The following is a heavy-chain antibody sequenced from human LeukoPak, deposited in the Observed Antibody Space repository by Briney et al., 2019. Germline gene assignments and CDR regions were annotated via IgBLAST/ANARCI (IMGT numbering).Heavy chain of an antibody. CDR1: GFTFSSYA. Sequence: PGGSLRLSCAASGFTFSSYAMHWVRQAPGKGLEWVAVISYDGSNKYYADSVKGRFTISRDNSKNTLYLQMNSLRAEDTAVYYCAKLEVVVVAATDDAFDIWGQGTMVTVSS. D-gene: IGHD2-15*01. V-gene: IGHV3-30*18. CDR2: ISYDGSNK. CDR3: AKLEVVVVAATDDAFDI. J-gene: IGHJ3*02.